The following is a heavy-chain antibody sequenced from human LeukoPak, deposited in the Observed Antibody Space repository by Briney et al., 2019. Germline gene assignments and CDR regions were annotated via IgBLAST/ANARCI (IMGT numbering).Heavy chain of an antibody. CDR3: ARESSGSYHYYYGMDV. J-gene: IGHJ6*02. Sequence: PGRSLRLSCAASGFTFSSYAMHWVRQAPGKGLEWMAVISYDGSNKYYADSVKGRFTISRDNSKNTLYLQMNSLRAEDTAVYYCARESSGSYHYYYGMDVWGQGTTVTVSS. CDR1: GFTFSSYA. D-gene: IGHD3-10*01. V-gene: IGHV3-30-3*01. CDR2: ISYDGSNK.